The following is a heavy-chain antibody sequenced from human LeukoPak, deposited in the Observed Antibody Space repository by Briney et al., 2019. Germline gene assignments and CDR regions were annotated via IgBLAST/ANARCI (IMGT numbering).Heavy chain of an antibody. CDR1: GGTFSSYA. V-gene: IGHV1-69*13. J-gene: IGHJ4*02. CDR3: AKSHGLGGWLLYHFDY. D-gene: IGHD3/OR15-3a*01. Sequence: SVKVSCKASGGTFSSYAISWVRQAPGQGLEWMGGIIPIFGTANYAQKFQGRVTITADESTSTAYMELSSLRSEDTAVYYCAKSHGLGGWLLYHFDYWGQGTLVTVSS. CDR2: IIPIFGTA.